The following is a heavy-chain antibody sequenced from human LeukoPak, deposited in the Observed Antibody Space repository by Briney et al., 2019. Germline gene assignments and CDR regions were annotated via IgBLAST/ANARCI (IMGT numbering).Heavy chain of an antibody. CDR3: AREIYCSASSCTGGVFDI. CDR1: GFTFSSYA. CDR2: IYSGGST. Sequence: PGGSLRLSCAASGFTFSSYAMSWVRQAPGKGLEWVSVIYSGGSTYYADSVKGRFTISRDNSKNTLYLQMNSLRVEDTAVYYCAREIYCSASSCTGGVFDIWGQGTTVTVSS. D-gene: IGHD2-15*01. V-gene: IGHV3-23*03. J-gene: IGHJ3*02.